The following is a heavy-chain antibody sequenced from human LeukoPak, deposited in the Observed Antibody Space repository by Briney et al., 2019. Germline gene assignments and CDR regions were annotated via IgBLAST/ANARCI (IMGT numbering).Heavy chain of an antibody. Sequence: ASVKVSCKASGYTFTGYYMHWVRQAPGQGLEWMGWINPNSGGTNYAQKLQGRVTMTRETSISTAYIELSRLRSDDTAVYYCARAVAADTEIDYWGQGTLVTVSS. V-gene: IGHV1-2*02. CDR2: INPNSGGT. CDR3: ARAVAADTEIDY. D-gene: IGHD2-15*01. J-gene: IGHJ4*02. CDR1: GYTFTGYY.